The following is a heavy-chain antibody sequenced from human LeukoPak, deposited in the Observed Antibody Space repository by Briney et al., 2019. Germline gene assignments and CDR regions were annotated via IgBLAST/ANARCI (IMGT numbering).Heavy chain of an antibody. V-gene: IGHV4-39*07. CDR3: ARDWRYSYGPFDY. D-gene: IGHD5-18*01. CDR2: IYHRGTT. J-gene: IGHJ4*02. CDR1: GGSISSSSYY. Sequence: PSETLSLTCTVSGGSISSSSYYWGWIRQPPGKGLEWIGSIYHRGTTYYNPSLKSRVTISVDTSKNQLSLKLSSVTAADTAVYYCARDWRYSYGPFDYWGQGTLVTVSS.